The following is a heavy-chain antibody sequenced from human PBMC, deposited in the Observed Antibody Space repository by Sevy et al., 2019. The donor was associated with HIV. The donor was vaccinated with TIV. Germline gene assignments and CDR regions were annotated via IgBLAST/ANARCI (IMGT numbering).Heavy chain of an antibody. D-gene: IGHD2-15*01. CDR1: GFTFSSYA. CDR2: ISYDGSNK. V-gene: IGHV3-30*04. J-gene: IGHJ6*02. CDR3: ARDVDAYYYYGMDV. Sequence: GGSLRLSCAASGFTFSSYAMHWVRQAPGKGLEWVAVISYDGSNKYYADSVKGRFTISSDNSKNTLYLQMNSLRAEDTAVYYCARDVDAYYYYGMDVWGQGTTVTVSS.